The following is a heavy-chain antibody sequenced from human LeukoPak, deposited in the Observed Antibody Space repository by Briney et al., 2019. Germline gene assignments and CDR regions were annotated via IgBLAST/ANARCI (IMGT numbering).Heavy chain of an antibody. V-gene: IGHV4-34*01. J-gene: IGHJ4*02. CDR2: INHGGST. Sequence: PSETLSLTCAVYGGSFSGYYWSWIRQPPGKGLEWIGEINHGGSTNYNPSLKSRVTISVDTSKNQFSLKLSSVTVADTAVYYCARGGIAAAGTFMFDYWGQGTLVTVSS. CDR3: ARGGIAAAGTFMFDY. D-gene: IGHD6-13*01. CDR1: GGSFSGYY.